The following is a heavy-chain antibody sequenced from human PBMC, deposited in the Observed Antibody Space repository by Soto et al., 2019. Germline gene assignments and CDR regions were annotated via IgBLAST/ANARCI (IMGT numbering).Heavy chain of an antibody. CDR3: ARDLAAAGTVDY. CDR1: GGSISSGDYY. V-gene: IGHV4-30-4*01. CDR2: IYYSGST. Sequence: SETLSLTCTVSGGSISSGDYYWSWIRQPPGKGLEWIGYIYYSGSTYYNPSLKSRVTISVDTSKNQFSLKLSSVTAADTAVYYCARDLAAAGTVDYWGQGTLVTVSS. J-gene: IGHJ4*02. D-gene: IGHD6-13*01.